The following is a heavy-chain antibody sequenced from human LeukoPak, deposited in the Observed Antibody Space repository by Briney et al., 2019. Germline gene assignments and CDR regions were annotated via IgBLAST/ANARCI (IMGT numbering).Heavy chain of an antibody. CDR3: AGGRGVYYYYYMDV. CDR2: IYTSGST. V-gene: IGHV4-4*07. CDR1: GGSISSYY. Sequence: SETLSLTCTVSGGSISSYYWSWIRQPAGKGLEWIGRIYTSGSTYYNPSLKSRVTMSVDTSKNQFSLKLSSVTAADTAVYYCAGGRGVYYYYYMDVWGKGTTVTVSS. D-gene: IGHD3-10*01. J-gene: IGHJ6*03.